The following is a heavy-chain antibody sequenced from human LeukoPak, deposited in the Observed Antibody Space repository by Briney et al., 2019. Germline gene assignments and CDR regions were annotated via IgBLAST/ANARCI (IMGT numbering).Heavy chain of an antibody. Sequence: PGGSLRLSCAASGFTFTTYAMSWVRQAPGKGLEWVSTIGTGSDTYYADSVKGRFTISRDNSKNTLFLQMNSLRAEDTAIYYCAKNSPGRAIDYWGQGTLVTVSS. J-gene: IGHJ4*02. CDR2: IGTGSDT. V-gene: IGHV3-23*01. CDR3: AKNSPGRAIDY. CDR1: GFTFTTYA. D-gene: IGHD2-15*01.